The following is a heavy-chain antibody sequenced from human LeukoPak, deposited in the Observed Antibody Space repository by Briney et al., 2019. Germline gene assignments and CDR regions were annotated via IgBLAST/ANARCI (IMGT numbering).Heavy chain of an antibody. D-gene: IGHD6-13*01. CDR1: GGTFSSYA. CDR3: ARDPVYSSSWEENWFDP. Sequence: ASVKVSCKASGGTFSSYAISWVRQAPGQGLEWMGGIISIFGTANYAQKFQGRVTITADKSTSTAYMELSSLRSEDTAVYYCARDPVYSSSWEENWFDPWGQGTLVTVSS. V-gene: IGHV1-69*06. CDR2: IISIFGTA. J-gene: IGHJ5*02.